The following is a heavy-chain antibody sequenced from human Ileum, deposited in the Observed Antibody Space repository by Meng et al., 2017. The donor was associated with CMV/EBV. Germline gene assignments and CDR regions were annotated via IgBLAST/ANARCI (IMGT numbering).Heavy chain of an antibody. CDR2: IRSSSTYT. J-gene: IGHJ4*02. CDR3: ASHWGLAASGY. D-gene: IGHD2-15*01. V-gene: IGHV3-21*01. CDR1: GFSFSTYS. Sequence: SCVASGFSFSTYSMNWVRQAPGKGLEWVSSIRSSSTYTFYAESVKGRFTISRDNAKNSLYLQMNSLRAEDTAVYYCASHWGLAASGYWGQGMLVTVSS.